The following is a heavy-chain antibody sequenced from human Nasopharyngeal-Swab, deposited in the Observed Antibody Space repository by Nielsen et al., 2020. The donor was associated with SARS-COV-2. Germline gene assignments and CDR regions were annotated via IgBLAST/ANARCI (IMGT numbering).Heavy chain of an antibody. CDR1: GFTFSSYG. V-gene: IGHV3-33*01. CDR3: ARGPRLLRFLEWLFSLDAFDI. Sequence: GGSLRLSCAASGFTFSSYGMHWVRQAPGKGLEWVAVIWYDGSNTYYADSVKGRFTISRDNSKNTLYLQMNSLRAEDTAVYYCARGPRLLRFLEWLFSLDAFDIWGQGTMVTVSS. J-gene: IGHJ3*02. CDR2: IWYDGSNT. D-gene: IGHD3-3*01.